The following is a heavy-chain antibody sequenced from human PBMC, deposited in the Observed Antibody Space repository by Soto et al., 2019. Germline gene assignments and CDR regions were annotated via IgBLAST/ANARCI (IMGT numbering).Heavy chain of an antibody. Sequence: GGSLRLSCVASGFTFSDNSMKWVRQAPGKGLEWVSSISSTSIYIFYADSLQGRFTISRDNAKNSLYLQMNSLRAEDTAIYYFARQKDGWGRDYWGQGTLVTVSS. CDR2: ISSTSIYI. J-gene: IGHJ4*01. V-gene: IGHV3-21*01. CDR3: ARQKDGWGRDY. D-gene: IGHD3-16*01. CDR1: GFTFSDNS.